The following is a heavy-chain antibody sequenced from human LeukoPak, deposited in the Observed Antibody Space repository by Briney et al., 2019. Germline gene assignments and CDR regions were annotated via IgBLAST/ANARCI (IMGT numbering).Heavy chain of an antibody. V-gene: IGHV4-4*08. CDR2: IFASGTT. D-gene: IGHD3-16*02. CDR1: GGSISSYY. Sequence: SETLSLTCTLSGGSISSYYWSWIRQTPGRGLEWIGYIFASGTTNYNPSLKSRVTMSLDTSRNVFSLNLSSALPADTAVYFCARGWGSFRGRFDSWGQGILVTVSS. J-gene: IGHJ4*02. CDR3: ARGWGSFRGRFDS.